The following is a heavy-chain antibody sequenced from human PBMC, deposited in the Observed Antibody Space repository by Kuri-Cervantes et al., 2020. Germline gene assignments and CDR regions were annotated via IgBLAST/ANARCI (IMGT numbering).Heavy chain of an antibody. CDR1: GYTFTSYD. D-gene: IGHD1-26*01. J-gene: IGHJ6*02. CDR3: ARDRARGVGATTNPLYGMDV. Sequence: ASVKVSCKASGYTFTSYDINWVRQATGQGLEWMGIINPSGGSTSYAQKFQGRVTMTRDTSTSTVYMELSSLRSEDTAVYYCARDRARGVGATTNPLYGMDVWGQGTTVTVSS. CDR2: INPSGGST. V-gene: IGHV1-46*01.